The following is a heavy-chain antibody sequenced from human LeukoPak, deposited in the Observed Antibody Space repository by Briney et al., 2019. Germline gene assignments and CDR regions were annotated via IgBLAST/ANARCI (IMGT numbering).Heavy chain of an antibody. CDR3: ARGRYYYDSSGYSYFDY. V-gene: IGHV3-30*19. Sequence: GRSLRLSCAASGFTFSSYGMHWVRQAPGKGLEWGAVISYDGSNKYYADSVKGRFTISRDNSKNTLYLQMNSLRAEDTAVYYCARGRYYYDSSGYSYFDYWGQGTLVTVSS. D-gene: IGHD3-22*01. J-gene: IGHJ4*02. CDR2: ISYDGSNK. CDR1: GFTFSSYG.